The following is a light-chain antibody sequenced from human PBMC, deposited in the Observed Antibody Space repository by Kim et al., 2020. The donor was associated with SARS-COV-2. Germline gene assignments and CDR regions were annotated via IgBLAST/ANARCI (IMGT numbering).Light chain of an antibody. J-gene: IGKJ1*01. Sequence: ASVGDRGTITCRSSQDIANSLAWYQQKPGKVPKVLIYAASTLQSGVPSRFSGGGSGTEFTLTIGSLQTEDVATYYCQQYNSAPWTFGPGTKVDI. CDR1: QDIANS. CDR3: QQYNSAPWT. CDR2: AAS. V-gene: IGKV1-27*01.